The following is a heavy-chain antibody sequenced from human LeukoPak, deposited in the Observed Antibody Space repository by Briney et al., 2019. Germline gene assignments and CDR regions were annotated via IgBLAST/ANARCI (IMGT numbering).Heavy chain of an antibody. CDR3: ARGPLNYYDSSGHTLGSDY. D-gene: IGHD3-22*01. J-gene: IGHJ4*02. CDR1: GYTFTGYY. CDR2: INPNSGGT. V-gene: IGHV1-2*04. Sequence: ASVKVSCKASGYTFTGYYMHWVRQAPGQGLEWMGWINPNSGGTNYAQKFQGWVTMTRDTSISTAYMELSRLRSDDTAVYYCARGPLNYYDSSGHTLGSDYWGQGTLVTVSS.